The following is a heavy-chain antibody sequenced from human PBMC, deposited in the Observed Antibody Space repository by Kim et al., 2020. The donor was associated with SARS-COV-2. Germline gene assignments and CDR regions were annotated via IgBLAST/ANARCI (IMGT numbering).Heavy chain of an antibody. CDR3: ARDGYGGNGDAFDI. Sequence: AEPVKGRFTNARDNAKNSLYLQMNSLGAEDPAVYYCARDGYGGNGDAFDIWGQGTMVTVSS. V-gene: IGHV3-11*05. J-gene: IGHJ3*02. D-gene: IGHD4-17*01.